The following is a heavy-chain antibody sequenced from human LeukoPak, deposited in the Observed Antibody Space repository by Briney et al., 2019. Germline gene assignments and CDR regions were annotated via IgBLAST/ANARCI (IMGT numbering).Heavy chain of an antibody. Sequence: PPETLSLTCTVSDYSISSGYYWGWIRQPPGKGLEWIGSIYHSGSTYYNPSLKSRVTISVDTSKNQFSLKLTSVTAADTAVYYCARMVQSTDSSGFYLPEYFQHWGQGTLVTVSS. CDR2: IYHSGST. CDR3: ARMVQSTDSSGFYLPEYFQH. D-gene: IGHD3-22*01. J-gene: IGHJ1*01. V-gene: IGHV4-38-2*02. CDR1: DYSISSGYY.